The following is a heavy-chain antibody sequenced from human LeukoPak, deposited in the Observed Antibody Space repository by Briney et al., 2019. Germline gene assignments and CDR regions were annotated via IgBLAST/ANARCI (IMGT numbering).Heavy chain of an antibody. CDR1: GFTFSSYG. CDR2: IWYDGSNK. J-gene: IGHJ4*02. CDR3: AKGGGNTAPYYFDY. D-gene: IGHD4-23*01. Sequence: PGGSLRLSCEASGFTFSSYGMHWVRQAPGKGLEWVAVIWYDGSNKYYADSVKGRFTISRDNSKNTLYLQMNSLRAEDTAVYYCAKGGGNTAPYYFDYWGQGTLVTVSS. V-gene: IGHV3-33*06.